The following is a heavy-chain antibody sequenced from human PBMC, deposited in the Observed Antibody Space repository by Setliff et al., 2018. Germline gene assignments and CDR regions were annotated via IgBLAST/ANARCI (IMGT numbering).Heavy chain of an antibody. CDR2: ISSSGSLI. D-gene: IGHD6-19*01. CDR3: ARGTSGWFPHDY. Sequence: PGGSLRLSCATSGFTFSDYYMSWIRQTPGKGLEWVAYISSSGSLIYYPDSVKGRFTISRDNAKKSVDLQMNSLRAEDTAVYYCARGTSGWFPHDYWGQGTLVTVSS. CDR1: GFTFSDYY. J-gene: IGHJ4*02. V-gene: IGHV3-11*01.